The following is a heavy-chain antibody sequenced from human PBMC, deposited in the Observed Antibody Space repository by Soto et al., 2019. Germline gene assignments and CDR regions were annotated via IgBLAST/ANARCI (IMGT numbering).Heavy chain of an antibody. CDR2: ISYDGSTK. CDR1: GFTFSGFG. D-gene: IGHD3-22*01. Sequence: PGGSLRLSCASSGFTFSGFGMHCVRQAPGKGLQWVTLISYDGSTKYYADSVGGRFIISRDNSKNTLSLQMKRLRVEDTAIYFCARFVGSDNSGSFDSWGQGDPVTVFS. V-gene: IGHV3-33*01. CDR3: ARFVGSDNSGSFDS. J-gene: IGHJ4*02.